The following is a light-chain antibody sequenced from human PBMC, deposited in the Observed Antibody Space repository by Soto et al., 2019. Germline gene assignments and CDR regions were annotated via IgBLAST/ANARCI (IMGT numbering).Light chain of an antibody. CDR2: GAS. Sequence: VLTQSPGTLSLSPGERATLSCRASQSVDNKYLAWYQQKRGQAPRLLIYGASTRAAGIPDRFSGSGSGTDLTLAISSLEPEDFAVYYCQEYGNPLFGPGTKVEIK. CDR1: QSVDNKY. CDR3: QEYGNPL. V-gene: IGKV3-20*01. J-gene: IGKJ3*01.